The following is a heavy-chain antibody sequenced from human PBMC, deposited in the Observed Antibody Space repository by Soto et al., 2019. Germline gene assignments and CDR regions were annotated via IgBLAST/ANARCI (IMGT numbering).Heavy chain of an antibody. Sequence: ETLSLSYTVSGGSISSYYGSWIRRPTGKGLAWIGYIYNSGSTHSNPCLQSRVTISVDTSKNQFSLKLGSVTAADTGIYYCARARITMVREVIKSNMEVWGQGTTVTVSS. J-gene: IGHJ6*02. CDR1: GGSISSYY. CDR3: ARARITMVREVIKSNMEV. V-gene: IGHV4-59*01. D-gene: IGHD3-10*01. CDR2: IYNSGST.